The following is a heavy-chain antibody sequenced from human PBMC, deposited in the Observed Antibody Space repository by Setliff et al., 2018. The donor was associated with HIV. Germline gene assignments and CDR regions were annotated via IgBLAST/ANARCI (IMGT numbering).Heavy chain of an antibody. Sequence: ASVKVSCKASGYTFTSYDINWVRQATGQGLEWMGGSTPILDTTNYAQKFQGRVTMTRNTSISTAYMELSSLRSEDTAVYYCARGGRTQQLVQGTDYWGQGTLVTVSS. D-gene: IGHD6-13*01. CDR3: ARGGRTQQLVQGTDY. J-gene: IGHJ4*02. V-gene: IGHV1-8*02. CDR1: GYTFTSYD. CDR2: STPILDTT.